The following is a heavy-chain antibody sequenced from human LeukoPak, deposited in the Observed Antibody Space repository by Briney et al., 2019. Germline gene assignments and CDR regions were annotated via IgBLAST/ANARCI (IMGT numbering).Heavy chain of an antibody. Sequence: ASVKVSCRTSGYTFTDYNMDWVRQAPGQGPEWMGWIDPNRGGTNYAHRFQERVTITRDTSISTVNMELNNLRSDDTAVYYCARDWDKLVTSKGGPPRYFYFMDVWGKGTSVIVSS. CDR2: IDPNRGGT. CDR3: ARDWDKLVTSKGGPPRYFYFMDV. CDR1: GYTFTDYN. D-gene: IGHD5-18*01. V-gene: IGHV1-2*07. J-gene: IGHJ6*03.